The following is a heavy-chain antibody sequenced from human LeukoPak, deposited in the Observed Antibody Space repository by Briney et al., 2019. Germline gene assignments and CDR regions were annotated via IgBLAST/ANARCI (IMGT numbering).Heavy chain of an antibody. D-gene: IGHD1-26*01. V-gene: IGHV3-23*01. CDR2: IRGSGGST. CDR3: AKRVLSGSYGEGLGH. CDR1: GFTFSNYY. J-gene: IGHJ4*02. Sequence: HPGGSLRLSCAASGFTFSNYYMSWIRQAPGKGLEWVSAIRGSGGSTYYADSVSGRFTISRDSSKNTLYLQMNSLRAEDTAVYYCAKRVLSGSYGEGLGHWGQGTLVTVSS.